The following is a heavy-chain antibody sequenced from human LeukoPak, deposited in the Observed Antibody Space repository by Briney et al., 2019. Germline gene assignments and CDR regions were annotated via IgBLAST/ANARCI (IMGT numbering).Heavy chain of an antibody. J-gene: IGHJ4*02. CDR1: GFTFSSYG. Sequence: PGGSLRLSCAASGFTFSSYGMHWVRQAPGKGLEWVAVIWYDGSNKYYADSVKGRFTISRDNSKNTLYLQMNSLRAEDTAVYYCASALTFYYNSSGYCLDYWGEGTLVTVSS. CDR3: ASALTFYYNSSGYCLDY. D-gene: IGHD3-22*01. CDR2: IWYDGSNK. V-gene: IGHV3-33*01.